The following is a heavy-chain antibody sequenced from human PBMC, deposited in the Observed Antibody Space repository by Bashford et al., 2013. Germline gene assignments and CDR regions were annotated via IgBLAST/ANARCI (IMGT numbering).Heavy chain of an antibody. CDR2: ISYNGGST. CDR1: GFTFDDHG. Sequence: GGSLRLSCAASGFTFDDHGMIWVRQVPGKGLEWVSGISYNGGSTGYADSVKGRFTISRDNAKNSLYLQMNSLRAEDTAFYYCARDPGGGYRSILDFWGKGTLVTVSS. CDR3: ARDPGGGYRSILDF. J-gene: IGHJ4*02. V-gene: IGHV3-20*04. D-gene: IGHD5-12*01.